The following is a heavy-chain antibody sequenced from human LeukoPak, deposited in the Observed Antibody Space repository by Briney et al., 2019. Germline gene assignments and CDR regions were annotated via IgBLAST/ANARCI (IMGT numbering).Heavy chain of an antibody. CDR1: GGSINSGRYY. D-gene: IGHD5-18*01. CDR2: ISTSGRT. J-gene: IGHJ6*03. Sequence: SQTLSLTCNVSGGSINSGRYYWSWIRQPAGRGLEWIGHISTSGRTSYSPSLKSRVTISVDTSKNQFSLKMSSVNAADTAVYYCARGLHGYTYGYVPWELYYYMDVWGKGTTVTVSS. CDR3: ARGLHGYTYGYVPWELYYYMDV. V-gene: IGHV4-61*09.